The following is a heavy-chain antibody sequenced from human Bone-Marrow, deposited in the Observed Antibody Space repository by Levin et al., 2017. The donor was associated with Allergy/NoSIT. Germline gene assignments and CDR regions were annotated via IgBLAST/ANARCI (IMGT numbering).Heavy chain of an antibody. Sequence: SQTLSLTCTVSGDSIRGYLWSWIRQPPGKELQWVAAIYPDGATKLHPSLNSRASISMDTPKKEISLKLTSVTAADSGVYYCARHGQWQGSPPTYYFDFWGRGIVVTVSS. V-gene: IGHV4-4*09. CDR2: IYPDGAT. J-gene: IGHJ4*02. CDR3: ARHGQWQGSPPTYYFDF. D-gene: IGHD2-8*01. CDR1: GDSIRGYL.